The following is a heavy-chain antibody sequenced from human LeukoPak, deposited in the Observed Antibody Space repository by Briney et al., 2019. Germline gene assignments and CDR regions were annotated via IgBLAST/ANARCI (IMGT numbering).Heavy chain of an antibody. V-gene: IGHV4-59*01. CDR1: GGSISGYY. CDR2: IYHSGST. Sequence: SETLSLTCTVSGGSISGYYWSWIRQPPGKGLEWIGYIYHSGSTNYNPSLESRVTLSVDTSKNQFSLKLSSVNAADTAVYYCARDPAPGYFDFWGQGSLVTVSS. CDR3: ARDPAPGYFDF. J-gene: IGHJ4*02.